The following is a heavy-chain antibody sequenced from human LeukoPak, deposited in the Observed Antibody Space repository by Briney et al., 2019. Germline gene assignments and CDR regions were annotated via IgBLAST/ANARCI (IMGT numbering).Heavy chain of an antibody. J-gene: IGHJ4*02. CDR3: AREDVGAKGFDY. CDR2: IYYSGST. CDR1: GGSVSSGSYY. V-gene: IGHV4-61*01. D-gene: IGHD1-26*01. Sequence: PSETLSLTCTVSGGSVSSGSYYWSWIRQPPGKGLEWIGYIYYSGSTNYNPSLKSRVTISVDTSKNQFSLKLSSVTAADTAVYYCAREDVGAKGFDYWGQGTLVTVSS.